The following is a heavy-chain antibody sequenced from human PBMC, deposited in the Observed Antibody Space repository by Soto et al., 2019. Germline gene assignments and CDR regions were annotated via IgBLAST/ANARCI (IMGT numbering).Heavy chain of an antibody. V-gene: IGHV1-69*01. D-gene: IGHD3-3*01. CDR1: GGTFSSYA. CDR2: IIPIFGTA. CDR3: AIDGTTIVPVVIRWYYFYYGMDV. Sequence: QVPLVQSGAEVKKPGSSVKVSCKASGGTFSSYAISWVRQAPGQGLEWMGGIIPIFGTANYAQKFQGRVTITADESTSTAYIELSSLRSEDTAVYYCAIDGTTIVPVVIRWYYFYYGMDVWGQGTTVTVSS. J-gene: IGHJ6*02.